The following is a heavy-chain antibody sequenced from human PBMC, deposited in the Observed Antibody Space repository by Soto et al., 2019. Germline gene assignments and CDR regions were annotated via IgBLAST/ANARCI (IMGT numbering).Heavy chain of an antibody. CDR2: IYYSGST. V-gene: IGHV4-31*03. CDR1: GGSISSGGYH. J-gene: IGHJ6*03. Sequence: SETLSLTCSVSGGSISSGGYHWSWIRQPPGKGLEWIGYIYYSGSTYYNPSLKSRITISVDTSQNQLSLNLSSVTAADTAVYYCARWGRGADFFSDLFHYMDVWGKGTTVTVSS. D-gene: IGHD7-27*01. CDR3: ARWGRGADFFSDLFHYMDV.